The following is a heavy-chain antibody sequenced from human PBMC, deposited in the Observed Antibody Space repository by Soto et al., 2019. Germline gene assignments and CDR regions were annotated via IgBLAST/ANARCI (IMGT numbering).Heavy chain of an antibody. J-gene: IGHJ5*02. CDR1: GYTFDIFG. V-gene: IGHV1-2*02. CDR2: INPNSGGT. CDR3: ARANTLLLENWFDP. Sequence: ASVKVSCKASGYTFDIFGMNWVRQAPGQGLEWMGWINPNSGGTNYAQKFQGRVTMTRDTSISTAYMELSRLRSDDTAVYYCARANTLLLENWFDPWGQGTLVTVSS. D-gene: IGHD3-22*01.